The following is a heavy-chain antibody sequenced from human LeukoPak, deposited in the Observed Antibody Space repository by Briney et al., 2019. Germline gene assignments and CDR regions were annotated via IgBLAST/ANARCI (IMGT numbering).Heavy chain of an antibody. CDR3: AKVRKGVGAFDL. J-gene: IGHJ3*01. V-gene: IGHV3-23*01. CDR1: GFTFSSYA. CDR2: ISGSGGST. D-gene: IGHD3-16*01. Sequence: QSGGSLRLSCAASGFTFSSYAMSWVRQAPGKGLEWVSAISGSGGSTYYADSLKGRFTVSRDISKNTLYLQMNSLRAEDTAIYYCAKVRKGVGAFDLWGQGTMVTVSS.